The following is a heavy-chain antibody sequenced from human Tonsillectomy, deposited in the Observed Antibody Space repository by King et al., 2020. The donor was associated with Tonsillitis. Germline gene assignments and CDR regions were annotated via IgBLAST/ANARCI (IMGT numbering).Heavy chain of an antibody. CDR2: ISYDGSND. D-gene: IGHD5-18*01. CDR1: GFSFSNYA. J-gene: IGHJ4*02. V-gene: IGHV3-30*01. CDR3: ARADRTATYFEY. Sequence: VQLVESGGGVVQPGQSLRLSCAASGFSFSNYAMHWVRQAPGKGLEWVAVISYDGSNDYYAESVKGRFTISRDDSMTTVYLQMNSLRAEDTAVFYCARADRTATYFEYWGQGTLVTVSS.